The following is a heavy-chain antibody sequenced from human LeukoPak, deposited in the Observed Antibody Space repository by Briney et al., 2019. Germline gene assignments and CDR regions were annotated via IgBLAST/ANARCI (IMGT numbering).Heavy chain of an antibody. CDR3: ASTYYYDSSMDV. CDR2: IYYSGST. J-gene: IGHJ6*03. Sequence: SETLSLTCTVSGGSISSYYWSWIRQPPGKGLEWIGYIYYSGSTNYNPSLKSRVTISVDPSKNQFSLKLSSVTAADTAVYYCASTYYYDSSMDVWGKGTTVTVSS. V-gene: IGHV4-59*08. D-gene: IGHD3-22*01. CDR1: GGSISSYY.